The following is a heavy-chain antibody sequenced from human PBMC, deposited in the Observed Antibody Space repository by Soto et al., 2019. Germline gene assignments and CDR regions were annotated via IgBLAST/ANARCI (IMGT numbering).Heavy chain of an antibody. J-gene: IGHJ4*02. CDR2: INQDVSQK. V-gene: IGHV3-7*01. CDR1: GFTFISYW. D-gene: IGHD3-22*01. Sequence: PGGSLRLSCASSGFTFISYWMTCVLQAPGKGLEWVANINQDVSQKLYVDSVRGRFTISRDDAKNSVYLQMNNLRADDTAVYYCAKIGYNDWDFDYWGQGTLVTVSS. CDR3: AKIGYNDWDFDY.